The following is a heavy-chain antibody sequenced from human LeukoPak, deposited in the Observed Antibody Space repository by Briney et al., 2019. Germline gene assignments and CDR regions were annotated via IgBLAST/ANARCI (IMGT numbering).Heavy chain of an antibody. D-gene: IGHD3-10*01. CDR1: GYTFTGYY. CDR2: INPNSGGS. Sequence: ASVKVSCKTSGYTFTGYYIHWLRQAPGQGLEWMGWINPNSGGSDYAQKFQGRVTMTRDTSISTVYMELSRLRSDDTAVYYCARVTTMVRARNGMDVWGQGTTVTVSS. J-gene: IGHJ6*02. V-gene: IGHV1-2*02. CDR3: ARVTTMVRARNGMDV.